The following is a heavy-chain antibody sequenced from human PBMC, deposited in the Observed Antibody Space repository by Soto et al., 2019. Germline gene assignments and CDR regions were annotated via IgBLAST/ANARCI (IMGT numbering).Heavy chain of an antibody. CDR2: IYSDGKT. Sequence: QLVESGGGLMQPGESLKLSCAVSGLSVSTIFMNWVRQSPGKGLEWVAVIYSDGKTFYADSVKGRFTISKDNSKTTLSLQMNSLRAEDTAVYYCTRDAPGERPYYFYYYGMDVWGQGTTVTVS. J-gene: IGHJ6*02. CDR1: GLSVSTIF. V-gene: IGHV3-53*01. CDR3: TRDAPGERPYYFYYYGMDV.